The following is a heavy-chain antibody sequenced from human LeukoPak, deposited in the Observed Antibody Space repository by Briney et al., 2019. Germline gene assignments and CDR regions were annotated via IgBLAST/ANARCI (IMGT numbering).Heavy chain of an antibody. CDR2: ISGSGGST. J-gene: IGHJ3*02. D-gene: IGHD3-22*01. CDR1: GFTFSSYA. Sequence: PGGSLRLSCAASGFTFSSYAMSWVRQAPEKGLEWVSAISGSGGSTYYADSVKGRFTISRDNSKNTLYLQMNSLRAEDTAVYYCAKGYYDSSGGWAFDIWGQGTMVTVSS. CDR3: AKGYYDSSGGWAFDI. V-gene: IGHV3-23*01.